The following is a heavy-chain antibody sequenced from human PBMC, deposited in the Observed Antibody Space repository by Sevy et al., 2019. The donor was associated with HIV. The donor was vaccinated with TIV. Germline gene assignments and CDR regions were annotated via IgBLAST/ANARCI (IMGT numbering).Heavy chain of an antibody. D-gene: IGHD6-6*01. CDR2: ISSSSSYI. Sequence: GGSLRLSCAASGFTFSDYSMNWVRKAPGKGLEWVSIISSSSSYIYYADSMKGRFTISRDNAKNSLYLQTNSLRVEDTAVYYCAREGWGGAARPNYFDCWGQGTLVTVSS. CDR1: GFTFSDYS. J-gene: IGHJ4*02. CDR3: AREGWGGAARPNYFDC. V-gene: IGHV3-21*01.